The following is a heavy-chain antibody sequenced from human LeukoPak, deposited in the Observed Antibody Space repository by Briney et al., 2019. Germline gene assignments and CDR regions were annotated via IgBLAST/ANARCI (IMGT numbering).Heavy chain of an antibody. J-gene: IGHJ5*02. Sequence: SVKVSCKSSGYTFTSYYMHWVRQAPGQGLEWMGGIIPIFGTANYAQKFQGRVTIITDESTSTAYMELSSLSSEDTAVYYCAREGDYDSSGYLNWFDPWGQGTLVTVSS. CDR3: AREGDYDSSGYLNWFDP. D-gene: IGHD3-22*01. CDR2: IIPIFGTA. CDR1: GYTFTSYY. V-gene: IGHV1-69*05.